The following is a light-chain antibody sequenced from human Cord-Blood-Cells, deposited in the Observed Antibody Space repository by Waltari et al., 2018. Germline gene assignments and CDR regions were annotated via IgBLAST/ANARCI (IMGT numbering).Light chain of an antibody. CDR3: QQYYSTPLT. CDR2: WAS. Sequence: DIVMTQSPDSLAVSLGERATINCKSSQSVLYSSNNKNYLAWYQQNPGQPPKLLIYWASTRESGVPDRFSVSGSGTDFTLTISSLQAEDVAVYYCQQYYSTPLTFGGGTKVELK. J-gene: IGKJ4*01. V-gene: IGKV4-1*01. CDR1: QSVLYSSNNKNY.